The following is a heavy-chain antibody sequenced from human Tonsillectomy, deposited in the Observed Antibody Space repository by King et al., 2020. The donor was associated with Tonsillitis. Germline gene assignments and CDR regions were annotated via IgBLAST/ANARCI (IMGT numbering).Heavy chain of an antibody. V-gene: IGHV3-23*04. CDR3: AIRDYYGSSAFSPLFDV. D-gene: IGHD3-22*01. Sequence: VQLVESGGSLVQPGGSLRLSCAASGFSFSNYAMSWVRQAPGKGPEWVSGITGIGDSTYYADSVKGRFTISRDNSKDPLYLEMNSLRVADTAVYYCAIRDYYGSSAFSPLFDVWGQGTLVPLSS. J-gene: IGHJ4*02. CDR2: ITGIGDST. CDR1: GFSFSNYA.